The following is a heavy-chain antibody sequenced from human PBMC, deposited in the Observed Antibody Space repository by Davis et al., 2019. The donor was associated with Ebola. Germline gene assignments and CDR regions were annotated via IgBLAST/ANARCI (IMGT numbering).Heavy chain of an antibody. D-gene: IGHD2-15*01. CDR2: IYYSGST. J-gene: IGHJ2*01. Sequence: MPSETLSLTCTVSGGSISSYYWSWIRQPPGKGLEWIGYIYYSGSTNYNPSLKSRVTISVDTSKNQFSLKLSSVTAADTAVYYCARREGFVGYFDLWGRGTLVTVSS. CDR1: GGSISSYY. V-gene: IGHV4-59*08. CDR3: ARREGFVGYFDL.